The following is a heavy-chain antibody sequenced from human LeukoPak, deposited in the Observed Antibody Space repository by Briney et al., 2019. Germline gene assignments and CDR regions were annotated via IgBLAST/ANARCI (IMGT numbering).Heavy chain of an antibody. CDR2: ISGSGVST. V-gene: IGHV3-23*01. Sequence: GGSLRLSCAASGFTLSSYAMSWVRQAPGKGLEWVSSISGSGVSTVYAASVKGRFTISRDDSKNTLYLQLNSLRAEDTAVFYCAKGLRSSWLPLFDYWGQGTLVTVSS. CDR3: AKGLRSSWLPLFDY. CDR1: GFTLSSYA. J-gene: IGHJ4*02. D-gene: IGHD6-13*01.